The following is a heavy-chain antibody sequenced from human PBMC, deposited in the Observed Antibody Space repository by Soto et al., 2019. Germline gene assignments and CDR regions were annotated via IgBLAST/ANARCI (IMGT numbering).Heavy chain of an antibody. CDR3: ARGSQERWPLTRGSFKFDY. CDR2: INHSGST. D-gene: IGHD1-1*01. V-gene: IGHV4-34*01. CDR1: GGSFSGYY. J-gene: IGHJ4*02. Sequence: SETLSLTCAVYGGSFSGYYWSWIRQPPGKGLEWIGEINHSGSTNYNPSLKSRVTISVDTSKNQFSLKLSSVTAADTAVYYCARGSQERWPLTRGSFKFDYWGQGTLVTVSS.